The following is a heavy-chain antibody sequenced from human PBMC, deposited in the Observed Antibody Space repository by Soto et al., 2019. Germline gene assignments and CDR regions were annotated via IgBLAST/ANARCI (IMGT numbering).Heavy chain of an antibody. CDR3: ASRTTRTRFDY. J-gene: IGHJ4*01. Sequence: GGSLRLSCAASGFTFSNYWMTWVRQAPGKGLEWVANIKQDGSEKYYVDSVKGRFTISRDNAKNSLYLQMNSLRAEDTAVYYCASRTTRTRFDYWGHGALVTVSS. V-gene: IGHV3-7*03. D-gene: IGHD1-1*01. CDR1: GFTFSNYW. CDR2: IKQDGSEK.